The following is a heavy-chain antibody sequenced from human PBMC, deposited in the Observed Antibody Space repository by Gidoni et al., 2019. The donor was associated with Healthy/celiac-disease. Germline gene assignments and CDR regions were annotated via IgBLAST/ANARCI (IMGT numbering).Heavy chain of an antibody. CDR1: GFTFSSYS. CDR2: ISSSSSYI. CDR3: ARDWGYYDSSGYPYYFDY. J-gene: IGHJ4*02. Sequence: EVQLVASGGGLVKPGGSLRLSCAASGFTFSSYSMNWVRQAPGKGLEWVSSISSSSSYIYYADSVKGRFTISRDNAKNSLYLQMNSLRAEDTAVYYCARDWGYYDSSGYPYYFDYWGQGTLVTVSS. V-gene: IGHV3-21*01. D-gene: IGHD3-22*01.